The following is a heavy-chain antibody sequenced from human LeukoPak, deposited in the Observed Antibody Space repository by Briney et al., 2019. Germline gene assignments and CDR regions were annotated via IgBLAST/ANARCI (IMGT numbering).Heavy chain of an antibody. J-gene: IGHJ4*02. V-gene: IGHV3-20*04. Sequence: PSETLSLTCAVSGGSISSSIYYWGWIRQAPGKGLELVSGINWNGGSTGYADSVKGRFTISRDNAKNSLYLQMNSLRAEDTALYYCARDGLGLELLNYFDYWGQGTLVTVSS. CDR1: GGSISSSIYY. CDR3: ARDGLGLELLNYFDY. D-gene: IGHD1-26*01. CDR2: INWNGGST.